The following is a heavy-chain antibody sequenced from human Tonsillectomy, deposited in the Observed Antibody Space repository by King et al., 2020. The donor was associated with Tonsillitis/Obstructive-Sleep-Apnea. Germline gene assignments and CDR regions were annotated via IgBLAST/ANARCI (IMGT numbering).Heavy chain of an antibody. CDR3: AKDKHDSSGYSFGMDV. D-gene: IGHD3-22*01. CDR1: GFTFDDYT. V-gene: IGHV3-43*01. Sequence: VQLVESGGVVVQPGGSLRLSCAASGFTFDDYTMHWVRQSPGKGLEWVSLFSWNGGRTYYADSVKGRFTISRDNRKNSLFLQMNSLRTEDTALYYCAKDKHDSSGYSFGMDVWGQGTTVTVSS. J-gene: IGHJ6*02. CDR2: FSWNGGRT.